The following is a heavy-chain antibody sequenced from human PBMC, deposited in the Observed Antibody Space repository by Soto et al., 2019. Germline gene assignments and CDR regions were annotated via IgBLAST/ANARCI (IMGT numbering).Heavy chain of an antibody. CDR2: ISAYNGNT. J-gene: IGHJ4*02. V-gene: IGHV1-18*01. CDR1: GYTFTSYD. CDR3: ARGVMPYGLPASLDY. Sequence: GASVKVSCKASGYTFTSYDISWVRQAPGQGLEWMGWISAYNGNTNYAQKLQGRVTMTTDTSTSTAYMELRSLRSEDTAVYYCARGVMPYGLPASLDYWGQGTLVTVSS. D-gene: IGHD3-10*01.